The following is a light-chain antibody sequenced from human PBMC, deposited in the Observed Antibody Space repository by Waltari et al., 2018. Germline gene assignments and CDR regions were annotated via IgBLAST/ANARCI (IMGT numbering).Light chain of an antibody. CDR1: RLGDKY. V-gene: IGLV3-1*01. Sequence: SYELTQPPSVSVSPGQTASLTCSGDRLGDKYAYWYQQKPGQSPVRVIYQDSRRSSGIPGRFAGSNSGNTATLTISGSQAMDEADYYCQAWDSNTVVFGGGTKLTVL. CDR2: QDS. CDR3: QAWDSNTVV. J-gene: IGLJ2*01.